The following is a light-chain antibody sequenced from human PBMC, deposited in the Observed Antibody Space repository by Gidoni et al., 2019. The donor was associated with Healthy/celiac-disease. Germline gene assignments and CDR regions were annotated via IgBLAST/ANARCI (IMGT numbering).Light chain of an antibody. CDR3: QQLNSYPRT. J-gene: IGKJ2*01. Sequence: DIQLTQSPSFLSASVGDRVTITCRASQGISSYLAWYQQKPGKAPKLLIYAASTLQSGVPSRFSGSGSGTEFTLIISSLQPEDFATYYGQQLNSYPRTFGQGTKLEIK. V-gene: IGKV1-9*01. CDR1: QGISSY. CDR2: AAS.